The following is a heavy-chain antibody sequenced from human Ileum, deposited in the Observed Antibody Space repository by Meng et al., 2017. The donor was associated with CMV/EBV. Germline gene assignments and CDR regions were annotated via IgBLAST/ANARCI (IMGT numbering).Heavy chain of an antibody. V-gene: IGHV3-23*01. CDR2: ISDNGYNT. CDR3: AKGSRGLWFGIFDSGNAHFDC. CDR1: SPYA. Sequence: SPYAMGWVRQAPGKGPEWVSSISDNGYNTYYADSVKGRASISRDDSKNTLYLRISSLGVDDTAVYYCAKGSRGLWFGIFDSGNAHFDCWGQGTLVTVSS. D-gene: IGHD3-10*01. J-gene: IGHJ4*02.